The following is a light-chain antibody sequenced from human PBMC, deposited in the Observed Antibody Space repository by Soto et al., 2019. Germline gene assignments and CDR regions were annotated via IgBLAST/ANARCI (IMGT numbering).Light chain of an antibody. CDR3: SSYTSASALGI. V-gene: IGLV2-14*01. CDR1: SSDVGGFNS. J-gene: IGLJ2*01. Sequence: QSALTQPRSVSGSPGQSVTISCTGTSSDVGGFNSVSWYQQHPGKAPKLMIFEVNNRPSGISNRFTGSKSGNTASLTISGLQVEDEALYFCSSYTSASALGIFGGGTKLTVL. CDR2: EVN.